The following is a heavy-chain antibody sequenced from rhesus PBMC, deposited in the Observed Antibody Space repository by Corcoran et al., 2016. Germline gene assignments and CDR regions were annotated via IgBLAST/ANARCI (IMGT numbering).Heavy chain of an antibody. CDR1: GCSISSNW. CDR2: ISGSGRMT. V-gene: IGHV4-173*01. D-gene: IGHD2-8*01. CDR3: AGMLGYCSGGVCYGFEY. Sequence: HLQLQESGPGLVKPSETLSLTCAVSGCSISSNWWCLIRQPPGKGLDWIGRISGSGRMTNYKPSLKSRVTITSDTATNQCSLKLSSEAAADAGVYYCAGMLGYCSGGVCYGFEYWGQGVLVTVSS. J-gene: IGHJ4*01.